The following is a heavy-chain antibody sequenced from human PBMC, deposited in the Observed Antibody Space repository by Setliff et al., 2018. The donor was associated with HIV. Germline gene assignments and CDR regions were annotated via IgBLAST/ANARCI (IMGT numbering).Heavy chain of an antibody. V-gene: IGHV3-23*01. CDR3: ARVQRGIYYYDSSGYLQAYYFDY. CDR2: ISGSGGTT. D-gene: IGHD3-22*01. Sequence: PGGSLRLSCAASGFTFSSYAMSWVRQAPGKGLEWVSVISGSGGTTYYADSVKGRFTISRDNAKNSLYLQMNSLRAEDTAVYYCARVQRGIYYYDSSGYLQAYYFDYWGQGTLVTVSS. J-gene: IGHJ4*02. CDR1: GFTFSSYA.